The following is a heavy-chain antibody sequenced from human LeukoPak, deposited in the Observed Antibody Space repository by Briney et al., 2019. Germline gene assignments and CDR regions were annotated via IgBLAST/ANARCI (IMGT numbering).Heavy chain of an antibody. J-gene: IGHJ4*02. CDR2: ISYDGSNK. CDR1: GFTFSSYG. Sequence: GGSLRLSCAASGFTFSSYGMHWVRQAPGKGLEWVAVISYDGSNKYYADFVKGRFTISRDNSRNTLYLQMNSLRAEGTAVYYCARDGFSSSWYGRALDYWGQGTLVTVSS. CDR3: ARDGFSSSWYGRALDY. D-gene: IGHD6-13*01. V-gene: IGHV3-30*03.